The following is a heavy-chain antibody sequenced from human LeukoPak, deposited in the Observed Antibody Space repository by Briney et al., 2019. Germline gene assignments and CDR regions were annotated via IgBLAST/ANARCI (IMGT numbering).Heavy chain of an antibody. D-gene: IGHD2-21*02. CDR3: ALDRAHCGGDCHWFDP. CDR2: IKQDGGEK. CDR1: GFIFSDSG. V-gene: IGHV3-7*01. J-gene: IGHJ5*02. Sequence: GGSLRLSCAASGFIFSDSGMHWVRQAPGKGLEWVANIKQDGGEKYYVDSVKGRFTISRDNAKNSLYLQMNSLRAEDTAVYYCALDRAHCGGDCHWFDPWGQGTLVTVSS.